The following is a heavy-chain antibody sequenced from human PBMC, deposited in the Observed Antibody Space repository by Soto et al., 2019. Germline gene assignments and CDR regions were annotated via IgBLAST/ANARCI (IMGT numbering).Heavy chain of an antibody. D-gene: IGHD2-2*01. CDR1: GYTFTSYD. V-gene: IGHV1-8*01. CDR2: MNANSGNT. Sequence: QVQLVQSGAEVKKPGASVKVSCKASGYTFTSYDINWVRQATGQGLEWMGWMNANSGNTGYAQKFQGRVTMTRNTSTSTAYMELSNLRSNGTAVYYCARYAAISVVPAASANSDYWGQGTLVTVSS. CDR3: ARYAAISVVPAASANSDY. J-gene: IGHJ4*02.